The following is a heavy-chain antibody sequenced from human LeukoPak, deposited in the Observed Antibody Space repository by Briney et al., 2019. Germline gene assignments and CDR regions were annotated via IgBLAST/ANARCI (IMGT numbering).Heavy chain of an antibody. Sequence: PSETLSLTCTVSGGSISSYYWSWIRQPPGKGLEWIGYIYYSGSTNYNPSLKSRVTISVDTSKNQFSLKLSSVTAADTAVYYCARVEYSSSLDYWGQGTLVTVSS. CDR1: GGSISSYY. CDR2: IYYSGST. V-gene: IGHV4-59*12. D-gene: IGHD6-6*01. CDR3: ARVEYSSSLDY. J-gene: IGHJ4*02.